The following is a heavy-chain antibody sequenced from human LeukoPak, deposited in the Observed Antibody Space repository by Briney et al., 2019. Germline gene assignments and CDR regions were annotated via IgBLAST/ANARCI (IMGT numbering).Heavy chain of an antibody. CDR3: AGLIYIYDMDV. CDR1: GGSISSYY. J-gene: IGHJ6*02. CDR2: IYYSGST. V-gene: IGHV4-59*01. Sequence: SETLSLTCTVSGGSISSYYWSWIRQPPGKGLEWIGYIYYSGSTNYNPSLKSRVTISVDTSKNQFSLKLSSVTAADTAVYYCAGLIYIYDMDVWGQGTTVSVSS. D-gene: IGHD5-12*01.